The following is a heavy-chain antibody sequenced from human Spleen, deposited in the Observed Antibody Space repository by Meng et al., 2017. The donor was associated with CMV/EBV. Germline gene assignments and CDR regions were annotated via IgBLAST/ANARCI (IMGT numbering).Heavy chain of an antibody. CDR3: ARTTNYVPTYLDY. Sequence: CASSGFSLNSFAMHWVRQAPGKGLEWVALISYDGSKQYYADSVKGRFTISRDDSQNTLYLQMNSLGAEDTARYYCARTTNYVPTYLDYWGQGTLVTVSS. CDR1: GFSLNSFA. D-gene: IGHD3-10*02. V-gene: IGHV3-30*04. J-gene: IGHJ4*02. CDR2: ISYDGSKQ.